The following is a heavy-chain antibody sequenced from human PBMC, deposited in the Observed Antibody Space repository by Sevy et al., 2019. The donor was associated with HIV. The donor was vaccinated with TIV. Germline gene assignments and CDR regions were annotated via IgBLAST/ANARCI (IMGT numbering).Heavy chain of an antibody. J-gene: IGHJ4*02. CDR1: GFSFSNFE. Sequence: GGSLRLSCEASGFSFSNFEMNWVRQAPGKGLEWISYITSSGSTIYYADSVQGRFTISRDNAKNSLFLQMNSLRAEDTAVYYCARATYYYDSSGPYYFDYWGQGTLVTVSS. D-gene: IGHD3-22*01. V-gene: IGHV3-48*03. CDR3: ARATYYYDSSGPYYFDY. CDR2: ITSSGSTI.